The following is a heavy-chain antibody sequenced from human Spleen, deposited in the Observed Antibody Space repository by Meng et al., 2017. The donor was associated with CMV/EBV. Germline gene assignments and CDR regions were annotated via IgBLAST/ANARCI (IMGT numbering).Heavy chain of an antibody. V-gene: IGHV4-39*07. CDR1: GGSISSSSYY. D-gene: IGHD3-3*01. CDR3: ARDGTYYYFWSGYPPWSYYYGMDV. J-gene: IGHJ6*02. CDR2: IYYSGST. Sequence: SETLSLTCTVSGGSISSSSYYWGWIRQPPGKGLEWIGSIYYSGSTYYNPSLKSRVTISVDTSKNQFSLKLSSVTAADTAVYYCARDGTYYYFWSGYPPWSYYYGMDVWGQGTTVTVSS.